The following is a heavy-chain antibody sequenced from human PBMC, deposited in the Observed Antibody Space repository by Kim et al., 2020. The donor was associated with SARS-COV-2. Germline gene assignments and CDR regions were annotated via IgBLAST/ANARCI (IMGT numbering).Heavy chain of an antibody. J-gene: IGHJ1*01. CDR3: SCRRLPPACYNFDP. D-gene: IGHD1-20*01. CDR2: IKSDGSTP. CDR1: GFTFNSHW. Sequence: GGSLRLSCAASGFTFNSHWMHWVRQAPGKGLLWFSRIKSDGSTPTNADSVKGQFTFSRTNAKKTCYLQIKIHRPKTTHVFYCSCRRLPPACYNFDPWGQG. V-gene: IGHV3-74*01.